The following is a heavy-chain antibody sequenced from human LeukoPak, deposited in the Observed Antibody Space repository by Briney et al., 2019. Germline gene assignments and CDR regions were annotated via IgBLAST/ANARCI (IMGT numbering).Heavy chain of an antibody. CDR2: IYTSGST. J-gene: IGHJ4*02. CDR3: ASSSWYFGTPWGVY. CDR1: GGSFSGYY. V-gene: IGHV4-59*10. Sequence: SETLSLTCAVYGGSFSGYYWSWIRQPAGKGLEWIGRIYTSGSTNYNPSLKSRVAISVDTSKNQFSLKLSSVTAADTAVYYCASSSWYFGTPWGVYWGQGTLVTVSS. D-gene: IGHD6-13*01.